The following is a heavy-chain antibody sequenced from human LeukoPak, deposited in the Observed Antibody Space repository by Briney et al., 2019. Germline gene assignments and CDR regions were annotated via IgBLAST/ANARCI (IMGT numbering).Heavy chain of an antibody. V-gene: IGHV1-2*06. CDR1: GYTFTGYY. J-gene: IGHJ4*02. Sequence: ASVKVSCKASGYTFTGYYMHWVRQAPGQGLEWMGRINPNSGGTNYAQKFQGRVTMTRDTSISTAYMELSRLRSDDTAVYYCARGRYVDIVATTDDYWGQGTLVTVSS. D-gene: IGHD5-12*01. CDR3: ARGRYVDIVATTDDY. CDR2: INPNSGGT.